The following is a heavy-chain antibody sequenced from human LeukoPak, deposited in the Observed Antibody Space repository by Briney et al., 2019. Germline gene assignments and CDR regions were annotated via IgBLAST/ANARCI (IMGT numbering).Heavy chain of an antibody. D-gene: IGHD3-3*01. Sequence: ASVKVSCKASGYTFTSYDINWVRQATGQGLEWMGWMNPNSGNTGYAQKFQGRVTMTRNTSISTAYMELSSLRSEDTAVYYCARDPSYDFWSGYYSYYYYYGMDVWGQGTTVTVSS. J-gene: IGHJ6*02. V-gene: IGHV1-8*01. CDR1: GYTFTSYD. CDR2: MNPNSGNT. CDR3: ARDPSYDFWSGYYSYYYYYGMDV.